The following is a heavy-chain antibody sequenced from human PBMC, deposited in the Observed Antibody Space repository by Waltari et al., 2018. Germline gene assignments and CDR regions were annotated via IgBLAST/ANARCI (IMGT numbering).Heavy chain of an antibody. CDR2: ISASGGST. Sequence: EVQLLESGGGLVQPGGSLRLSCAASGFTFSSYSMSWVRQAPGKGREWVSAISASGGSTYYADSVQGRFTISRDNSKNTLYLQMNSLRAEDTAVYYCAKDLRTSAPRGMDVWGQGTTVTVSS. J-gene: IGHJ6*02. CDR1: GFTFSSYS. D-gene: IGHD2-2*01. V-gene: IGHV3-23*01. CDR3: AKDLRTSAPRGMDV.